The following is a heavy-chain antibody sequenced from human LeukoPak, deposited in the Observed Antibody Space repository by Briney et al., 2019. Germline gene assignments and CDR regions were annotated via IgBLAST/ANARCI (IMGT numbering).Heavy chain of an antibody. Sequence: PSETLSLTCTVYGGSFSGFYRSWIRQPPGKGLESIGEINHSGSTSYHPSLRSRVSISLDTSKNHVSLKLYSVTAADTAVYYCARGPYRSAIRGAYESWGQGTLVTVSS. D-gene: IGHD3-10*01. V-gene: IGHV4-34*01. CDR1: GGSFSGFY. J-gene: IGHJ5*02. CDR2: INHSGST. CDR3: ARGPYRSAIRGAYES.